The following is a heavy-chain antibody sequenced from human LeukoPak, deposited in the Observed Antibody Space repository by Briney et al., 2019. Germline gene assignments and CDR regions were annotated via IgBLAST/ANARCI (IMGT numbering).Heavy chain of an antibody. CDR2: ISSSSSTI. Sequence: GGSLRLSCAASGFTFSSYSMSWVRQAPGKGLEWVSYISSSSSTIYYADSVKGRFTISRDNAKNSLYLQMNSLRAEDTAVYYCARDQPRYCSSTSCPENNWGQGTLVTVSS. J-gene: IGHJ4*02. D-gene: IGHD2-2*01. CDR3: ARDQPRYCSSTSCPENN. CDR1: GFTFSSYS. V-gene: IGHV3-48*01.